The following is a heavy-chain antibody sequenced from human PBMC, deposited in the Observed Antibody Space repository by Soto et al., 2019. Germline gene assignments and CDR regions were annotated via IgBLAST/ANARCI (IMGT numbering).Heavy chain of an antibody. Sequence: QVQLVESGGGVVQPGRSLRLSGEASGFTFSSYGMHWVRQAPGKGLEWVAVIWYDGSNKYYADSVKGRFTISRDNSKNTLYLQMNSLRAEDTAVYYCVRDPFRGAAAGIDYWGQGTLVTVSS. J-gene: IGHJ4*02. CDR1: GFTFSSYG. CDR3: VRDPFRGAAAGIDY. D-gene: IGHD6-13*01. V-gene: IGHV3-33*01. CDR2: IWYDGSNK.